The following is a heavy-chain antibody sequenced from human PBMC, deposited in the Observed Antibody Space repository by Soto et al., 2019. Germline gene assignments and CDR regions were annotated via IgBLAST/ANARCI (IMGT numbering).Heavy chain of an antibody. J-gene: IGHJ6*02. V-gene: IGHV4-4*02. Sequence: SETLSLTCAVSSGSIDNVYWWSWVRQSPGKGLEWIGETSHDGVTNYNPSLEGRVTISIDKSKNQFSLKLSSVTAADTAVYYCARDHDFWSGFFGMDVWGQGTTVTVSS. CDR2: TSHDGVT. CDR1: SGSIDNVYW. CDR3: ARDHDFWSGFFGMDV. D-gene: IGHD3-3*01.